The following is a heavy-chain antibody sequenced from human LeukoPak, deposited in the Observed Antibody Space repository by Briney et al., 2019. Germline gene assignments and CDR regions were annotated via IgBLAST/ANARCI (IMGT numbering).Heavy chain of an antibody. CDR2: ILYDGSEK. J-gene: IGHJ5*02. D-gene: IGHD1-26*01. Sequence: GGSLRLSCAASGFTFSTYGMHWVRQAPGKGLEWVAAILYDGSEKYYADSVKGRFTISRDNSKNTLYLQMNSQRAEDTAAYYCAKPPRGGGSYWDWFDPWGQGTLVTVSS. V-gene: IGHV3-30*18. CDR3: AKPPRGGGSYWDWFDP. CDR1: GFTFSTYG.